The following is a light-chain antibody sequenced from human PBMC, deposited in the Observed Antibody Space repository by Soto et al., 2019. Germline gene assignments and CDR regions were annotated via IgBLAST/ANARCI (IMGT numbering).Light chain of an antibody. CDR2: GAS. CDR1: QSVSSSY. CDR3: QQYDRSLRT. Sequence: EIVLTQSPGTLSLSPGERATLSCRASQSVSSSYLAWYQQKPGQAPRLLIHGASSRATGIPDRFSGSGSGTDFTLTISRLEPEDFALYFCQQYDRSLRTFGQGTKVEIK. V-gene: IGKV3-20*01. J-gene: IGKJ1*01.